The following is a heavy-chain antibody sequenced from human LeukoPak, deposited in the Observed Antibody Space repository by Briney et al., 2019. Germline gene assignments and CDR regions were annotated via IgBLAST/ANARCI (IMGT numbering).Heavy chain of an antibody. CDR2: INHSGST. J-gene: IGHJ5*02. CDR1: GGSFIDYY. Sequence: SETLSLTCAVSGGSFIDYYWSWIRQPPGKGLEWIGEINHSGSTNYNPSLKSRVTISVDTSKNQFSLKLSSVTAADTAVYYCARDYYGSGSYSGWFDPWGQGTLVTVSS. CDR3: ARDYYGSGSYSGWFDP. V-gene: IGHV4-34*01. D-gene: IGHD3-10*01.